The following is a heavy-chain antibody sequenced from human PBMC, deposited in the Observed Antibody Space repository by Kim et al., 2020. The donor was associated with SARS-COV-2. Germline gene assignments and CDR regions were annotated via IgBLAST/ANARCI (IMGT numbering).Heavy chain of an antibody. CDR2: ISSSSSYI. V-gene: IGHV3-21*01. CDR3: ARDGGYYDSSGHKPIRYYYYGMDV. Sequence: GGSLRLSCAASGFTFSSYSMNWVRQAPGKGLEWVSSISSSSSYIYYADSVKGRFTISRDNAKNSLYLQMNSLRAEDTAVYYCARDGGYYDSSGHKPIRYYYYGMDVWGQGTTVTVSS. D-gene: IGHD3-22*01. CDR1: GFTFSSYS. J-gene: IGHJ6*02.